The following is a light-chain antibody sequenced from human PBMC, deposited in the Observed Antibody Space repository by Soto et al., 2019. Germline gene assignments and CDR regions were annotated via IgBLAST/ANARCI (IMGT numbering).Light chain of an antibody. CDR2: GTS. CDR3: QQYGSSPRT. J-gene: IGKJ1*01. CDR1: QSVSSHF. Sequence: EIVLTQSPGTLSLSPGDRATLSCRASQSVSSHFLAWYQQKPGQAPRLLIHGTSSRATGIPDRFSGSGSGTDFTLTISSLEPEDFAVYYCQQYGSSPRTFGQGTKVDIK. V-gene: IGKV3-20*01.